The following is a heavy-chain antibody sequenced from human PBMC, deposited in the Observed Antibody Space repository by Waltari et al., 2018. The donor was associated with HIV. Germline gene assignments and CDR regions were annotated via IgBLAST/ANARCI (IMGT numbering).Heavy chain of an antibody. V-gene: IGHV1-3*01. Sequence: QVQLVQSGAEVKKPGASVKVSCKASGYTFTSYAMHWVRQAPGQRLEWMGWVNAGNGNTKYSQKFQGRVTITRDTSASTAYMELSSLRSEDTAVYYCARAGEELYSSGWSSQPINWFDPWGQGTLVTVSS. CDR3: ARAGEELYSSGWSSQPINWFDP. CDR1: GYTFTSYA. CDR2: VNAGNGNT. J-gene: IGHJ5*02. D-gene: IGHD6-19*01.